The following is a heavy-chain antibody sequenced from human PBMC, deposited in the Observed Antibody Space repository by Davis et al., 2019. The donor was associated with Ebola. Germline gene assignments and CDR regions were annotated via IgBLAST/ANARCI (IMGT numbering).Heavy chain of an antibody. CDR1: GGSISSGGYS. D-gene: IGHD2-2*01. CDR2: IFYSGSS. J-gene: IGHJ4*02. CDR3: ARASDIGVVY. V-gene: IGHV4-30-4*07. Sequence: SETLSLTFAVFGGSISSGGYSWSWIRQPPGQGLEWIWYIFYSGSSYSNPSLRSRVSMSVDPSKNQFSLKLSSVTAADTAVYYCARASDIGVVYWGQGTLVTVSS.